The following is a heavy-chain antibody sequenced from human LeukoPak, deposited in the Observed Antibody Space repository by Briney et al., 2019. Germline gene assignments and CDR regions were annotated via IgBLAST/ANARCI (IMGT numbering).Heavy chain of an antibody. V-gene: IGHV3-64*01. D-gene: IGHD4-23*01. J-gene: IGHJ4*02. CDR1: GFTFSSYA. CDR2: ISSNGGST. CDR3: ARARRYGGNPGYFDY. Sequence: GGSLRLSCAASGFTFSSYAMHWVRQAPGKGLEYVSAISSNGGSTYYANSVKGRFTISRDNSKNTLYLQMGSLRAEDMAVYYCARARRYGGNPGYFDYWGQGTLVTVSS.